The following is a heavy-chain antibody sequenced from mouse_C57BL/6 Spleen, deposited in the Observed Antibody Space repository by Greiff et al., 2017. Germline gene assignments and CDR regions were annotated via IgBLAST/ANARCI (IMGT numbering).Heavy chain of an antibody. D-gene: IGHD2-5*01. CDR2: IDPSDSYT. CDR1: GYTFTSYW. J-gene: IGHJ2*01. Sequence: QVQLQQPGAELVMPGASVKLSCKASGYTFTSYWMHWVKQRPGQGLEWIGEIDPSDSYTNYNQKFKGKSTLTVDKSSSTADMQLSSLTSEDSAVYYCARAYYSNYGYFDYWGQGTTLTVSS. V-gene: IGHV1-69*01. CDR3: ARAYYSNYGYFDY.